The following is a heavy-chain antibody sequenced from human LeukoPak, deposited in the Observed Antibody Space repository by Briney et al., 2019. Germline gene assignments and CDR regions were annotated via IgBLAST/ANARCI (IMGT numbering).Heavy chain of an antibody. CDR3: AKDQHGYDKPIDY. CDR2: ISGSGIST. J-gene: IGHJ4*02. V-gene: IGHV3-23*01. Sequence: PGGSLRLSCAASGFTFNIFAMNWVRQASGRGLEWVLTISGSGISTYYADSVKGRFTISRDNSKNTLYLQINSLRDEDTAVYFCAKDQHGYDKPIDYWGQGTLVTVSS. D-gene: IGHD5-12*01. CDR1: GFTFNIFA.